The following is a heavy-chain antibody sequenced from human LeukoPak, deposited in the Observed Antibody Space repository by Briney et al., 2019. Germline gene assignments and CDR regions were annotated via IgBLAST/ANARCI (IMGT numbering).Heavy chain of an antibody. CDR2: INPNSGVT. J-gene: IGHJ4*02. Sequence: ASVKVSCKASGFTFTAYYMHWVRQAPGQGLEWMGWINPNSGVTNYAQKFQGRVTMTRDTSISTAYMELSRLRSDDTAVYYCARAPLAHYYYEYWGQGTLVTVSS. CDR1: GFTFTAYY. D-gene: IGHD3-10*01. V-gene: IGHV1-2*02. CDR3: ARAPLAHYYYEY.